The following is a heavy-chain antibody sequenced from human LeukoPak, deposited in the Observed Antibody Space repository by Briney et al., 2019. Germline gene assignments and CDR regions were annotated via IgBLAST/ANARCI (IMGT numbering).Heavy chain of an antibody. Sequence: ASVKVSCKASGYTFTGYYMHWVRQAPGQGLEWMGWINPNSGGTNYAQKFQGRVTMTRDTSISTAYMELSSLRSDDTAMYYCARDRAAVAGQYFFDYWGQGALVTVSS. J-gene: IGHJ4*02. V-gene: IGHV1-2*02. D-gene: IGHD6-19*01. CDR3: ARDRAAVAGQYFFDY. CDR1: GYTFTGYY. CDR2: INPNSGGT.